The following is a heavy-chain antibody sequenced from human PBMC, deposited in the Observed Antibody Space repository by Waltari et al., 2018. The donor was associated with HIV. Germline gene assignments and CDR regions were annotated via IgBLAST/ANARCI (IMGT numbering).Heavy chain of an antibody. V-gene: IGHV4-39*01. CDR3: ARQRSDFWSGYYLGACDI. Sequence: QLQLQESGPGLVKPSETLSLTCTVSGGSISSSSYYWGWIRQPPGKGLEWIGSIYYSGSTYYNPSLKSRVTISVDTSKNQFSLKLSSVTAADTAVYYCARQRSDFWSGYYLGACDIWGQGTMVTVSS. D-gene: IGHD3-3*01. CDR1: GGSISSSSYY. J-gene: IGHJ3*02. CDR2: IYYSGST.